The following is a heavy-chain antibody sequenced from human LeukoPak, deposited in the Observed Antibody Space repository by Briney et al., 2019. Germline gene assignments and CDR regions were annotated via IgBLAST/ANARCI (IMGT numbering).Heavy chain of an antibody. J-gene: IGHJ4*02. V-gene: IGHV3-23*01. CDR1: GFTFSSYA. Sequence: GGSLRLSCAASGFTFSSYAMSWVRQAPGKGLEWVSAISGSGGNTYYADSVKGRFTISRDNSKNTLYLQMNSLRAEDTAVYYCAKGAYSGSYFYLYFDYWGQGTLVTVSS. D-gene: IGHD1-26*01. CDR3: AKGAYSGSYFYLYFDY. CDR2: ISGSGGNT.